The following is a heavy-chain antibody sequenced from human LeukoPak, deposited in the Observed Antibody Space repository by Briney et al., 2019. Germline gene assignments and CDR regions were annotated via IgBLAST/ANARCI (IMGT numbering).Heavy chain of an antibody. CDR3: ARDSGGRRGGSPPWDEQDYVWGSYRGGDFDY. CDR1: GGSISSSSYY. V-gene: IGHV4-39*07. J-gene: IGHJ4*02. CDR2: IYYSGST. D-gene: IGHD3-16*02. Sequence: SETLSLTCTVSGGSISSSSYYWGWIRQPPGKGLEWIGSIYYSGSTNYNPSLKSRVTILVDTSKNQFSLKLSSVTAADTAVYYCARDSGGRRGGSPPWDEQDYVWGSYRGGDFDYWGQGTLVTVSS.